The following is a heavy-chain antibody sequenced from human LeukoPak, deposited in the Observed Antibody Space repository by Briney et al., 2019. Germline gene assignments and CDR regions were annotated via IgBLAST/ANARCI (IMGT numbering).Heavy chain of an antibody. CDR1: GGSISSSSYY. J-gene: IGHJ5*02. D-gene: IGHD1-7*01. Sequence: PSETLSLTCTVSGGSISSSSYYWGLIRQPPGKGLEWIGSIYYSGSTYYNPSLKSRVTISVDTSKNQFSLKLSSVTAADTAVYYCARHVARITGTTRWFDPWGQGTLVTVSS. CDR3: ARHVARITGTTRWFDP. CDR2: IYYSGST. V-gene: IGHV4-39*01.